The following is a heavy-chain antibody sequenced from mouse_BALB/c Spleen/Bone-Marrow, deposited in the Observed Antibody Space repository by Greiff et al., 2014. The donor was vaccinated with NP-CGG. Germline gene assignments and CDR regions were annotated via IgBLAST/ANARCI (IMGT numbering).Heavy chain of an antibody. J-gene: IGHJ3*01. D-gene: IGHD2-2*01. CDR1: GYTFTSYW. CDR2: INPSTGYT. CDR3: ARSRDGYDSFAY. Sequence: QVQLQQSGAELAKPGASVKMSCKASGYTFTSYWMHWVKQRPGQGLEWIGYINPSTGYTEYNQKFKDKATLTADKSSSTAYMQLSSLTSEDSAVYYCARSRDGYDSFAYWGRGTLVTVSA. V-gene: IGHV1-7*01.